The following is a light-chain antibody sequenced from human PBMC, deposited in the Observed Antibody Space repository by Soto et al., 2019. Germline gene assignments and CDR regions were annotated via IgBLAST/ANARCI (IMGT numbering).Light chain of an antibody. V-gene: IGKV3-15*01. J-gene: IGKJ3*01. Sequence: EIVMTQSPATLSVSPGERATLSCRARRSVSSNLAWYQQKPGQAPRLLIYGASTRATGIPARFSGSGSGTEFTLTISILQSEDFAVYYCQQYNNWPFTFGPGTKVDIK. CDR1: RSVSSN. CDR3: QQYNNWPFT. CDR2: GAS.